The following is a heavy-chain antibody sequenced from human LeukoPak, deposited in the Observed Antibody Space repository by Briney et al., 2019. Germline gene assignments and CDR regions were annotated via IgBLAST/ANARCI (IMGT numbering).Heavy chain of an antibody. Sequence: GGSLRLSCAASGFTFDDYAMHWVRQAPGKGLEWVSGIGWNSASIAYASSVKGRFTISRDNAKNSLYLQLNSLRAEDTALYYCAKGMRSGYYYAPDYWGQGTLVTVSS. J-gene: IGHJ4*02. CDR1: GFTFDDYA. V-gene: IGHV3-9*01. CDR3: AKGMRSGYYYAPDY. D-gene: IGHD3-10*01. CDR2: IGWNSASI.